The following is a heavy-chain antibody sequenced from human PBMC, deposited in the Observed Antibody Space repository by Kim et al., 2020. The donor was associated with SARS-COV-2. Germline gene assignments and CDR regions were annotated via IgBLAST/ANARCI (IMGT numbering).Heavy chain of an antibody. CDR2: ISAYNGNT. CDR1: GYTFTSYG. CDR3: ARDLPLLWFGASHLPCDY. Sequence: ASVKVSCKASGYTFTSYGISWVRQAPGQGLEWMGWISAYNGNTNYAQKLQGRVTMTTDTSTSTAYMELRSLRSDDTAVYYCARDLPLLWFGASHLPCDYWGQGTLVTVSS. V-gene: IGHV1-18*01. J-gene: IGHJ4*02. D-gene: IGHD3-10*01.